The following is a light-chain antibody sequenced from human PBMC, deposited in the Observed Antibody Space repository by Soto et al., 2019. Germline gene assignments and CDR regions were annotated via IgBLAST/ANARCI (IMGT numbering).Light chain of an antibody. CDR3: QAWDSSTGV. J-gene: IGLJ2*01. V-gene: IGLV3-1*01. Sequence: SYELTQPPSVSVSPGQTASITCSGDKLGDKYACWYQQKPGQSPVLVIYQDSKRPSGIPERFSGSNSGNTATLTISVTQAMDAADYYCQAWDSSTGVFGGGTKLTVL. CDR1: KLGDKY. CDR2: QDS.